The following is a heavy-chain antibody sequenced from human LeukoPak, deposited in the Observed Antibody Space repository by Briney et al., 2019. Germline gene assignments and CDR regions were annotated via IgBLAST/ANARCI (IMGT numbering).Heavy chain of an antibody. D-gene: IGHD6-19*01. CDR2: IKSKTDGGTT. V-gene: IGHV3-15*01. Sequence: WIRQPPGKGLEWVGRIKSKTDGGTTDYAAPVIGRFTISRDGSKNTLYLQMNSLKTEDTAVYYCTTDPAVAGEVNWGQGTLVTVSS. CDR3: TTDPAVAGEVN. J-gene: IGHJ4*02.